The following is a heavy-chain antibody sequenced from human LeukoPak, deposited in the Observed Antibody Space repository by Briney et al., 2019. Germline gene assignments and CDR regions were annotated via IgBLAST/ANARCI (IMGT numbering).Heavy chain of an antibody. Sequence: ASVKVSCKASGYSFTGYYIQWVRQAPGQGLEWMGWINPNSGGTNYAQKFQGRVTMTRDTSIITAYMELSSLRSDDTAVYYCARERGHGDYGGGWFDPWGQGTLVTVSS. D-gene: IGHD4-17*01. V-gene: IGHV1-2*02. CDR3: ARERGHGDYGGGWFDP. CDR1: GYSFTGYY. J-gene: IGHJ5*02. CDR2: INPNSGGT.